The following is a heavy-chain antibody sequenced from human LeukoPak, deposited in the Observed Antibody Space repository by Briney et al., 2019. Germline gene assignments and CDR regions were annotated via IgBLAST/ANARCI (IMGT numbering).Heavy chain of an antibody. CDR1: VGFISSGDYY. CDR2: IYYSGST. D-gene: IGHD3-10*01. V-gene: IGHV4-30-4*08. CDR3: ASATLWFGESELNAFDI. Sequence: SETLSLTCTVSVGFISSGDYYWSWIRQPPGKGLEWIGYIYYSGSTYYNPSLKSPITISVDTSKNQFSLKLSSVTAADTAVYYCASATLWFGESELNAFDIWGQGTMVTVSS. J-gene: IGHJ3*02.